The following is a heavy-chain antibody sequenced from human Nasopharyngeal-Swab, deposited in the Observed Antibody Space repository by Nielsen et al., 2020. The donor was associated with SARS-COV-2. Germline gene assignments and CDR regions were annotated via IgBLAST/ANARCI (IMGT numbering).Heavy chain of an antibody. J-gene: IGHJ6*03. CDR3: AREPERVVLVRGGPACYMDV. V-gene: IGHV4-34*01. D-gene: IGHD1-14*01. CDR1: GGSFSGYY. CDR2: INHSGST. Sequence: GSLRLSCAVYGGSFSGYYWSWIRQPPGKGLEWIGEINHSGSTNYNPPLKSRVTISVDTSKNQFSLKLSSVTAADTAVYYCAREPERVVLVRGGPACYMDVWGKGTTVTVSS.